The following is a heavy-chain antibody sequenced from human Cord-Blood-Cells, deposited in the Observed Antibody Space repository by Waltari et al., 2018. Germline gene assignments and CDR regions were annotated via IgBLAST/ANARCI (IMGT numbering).Heavy chain of an antibody. D-gene: IGHD4-17*01. J-gene: IGHJ4*02. CDR2: IIPILGIA. Sequence: QVQLVQSGAEVKKPGSSVKVSCKASGGTFSSYNISWVRQAPGQGLEWMGSIIPILGIANYAQKFQGRVTITADKSTSTAYMELSSLRSEDTAVYYCATRDPDYGGKGYYFDYWGQGTLVTVSS. CDR1: GGTFSSYN. CDR3: ATRDPDYGGKGYYFDY. V-gene: IGHV1-69*02.